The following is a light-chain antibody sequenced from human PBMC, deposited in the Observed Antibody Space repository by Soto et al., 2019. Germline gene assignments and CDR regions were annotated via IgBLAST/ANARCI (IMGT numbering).Light chain of an antibody. J-gene: IGLJ3*02. CDR3: QSYDNSLSGSWV. CDR2: EGS. CDR1: SSDVGRYNI. V-gene: IGLV2-23*01. Sequence: QSVLTQPASVSGSPGQSITISCTGTSSDVGRYNIVSWYQQHPGKAPKLMIYEGSKRPSGVSNRFSGSKSGNTASLTISGLQAEDEADYYCQSYDNSLSGSWVFGGGTKVTVL.